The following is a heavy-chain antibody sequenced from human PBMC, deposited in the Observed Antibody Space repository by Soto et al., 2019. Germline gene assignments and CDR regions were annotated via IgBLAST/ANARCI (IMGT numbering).Heavy chain of an antibody. Sequence: GGSLRLSCAASGFTFSSYGMHWVRQAPGKGLEWVAVISYDGSNKYYADSVKGRFTISRDNSKNTLYLQMNSLRAEDTAVYYCAKDADTMVRGVIITYYFDYWGQGTLVTVSS. CDR1: GFTFSSYG. CDR3: AKDADTMVRGVIITYYFDY. CDR2: ISYDGSNK. V-gene: IGHV3-30*18. D-gene: IGHD3-10*01. J-gene: IGHJ4*02.